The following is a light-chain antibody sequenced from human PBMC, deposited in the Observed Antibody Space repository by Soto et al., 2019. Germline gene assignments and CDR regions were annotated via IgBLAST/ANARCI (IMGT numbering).Light chain of an antibody. Sequence: SALTKPPSASGSPGQSVTISCTGTSSDVGGYDFVSWYQQHPGKAPKLMIHEVSKRPSGVPDRFSGSKSGNTASLTVSGLQAEDEADYYCSSYAGSNNYVFGTG. J-gene: IGLJ1*01. V-gene: IGLV2-8*01. CDR3: SSYAGSNNYV. CDR1: SSDVGGYDF. CDR2: EVS.